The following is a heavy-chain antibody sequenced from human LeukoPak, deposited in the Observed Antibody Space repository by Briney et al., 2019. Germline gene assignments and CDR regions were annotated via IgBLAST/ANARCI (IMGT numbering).Heavy chain of an antibody. D-gene: IGHD6-19*01. J-gene: IGHJ4*02. CDR2: ISYDGSNQ. Sequence: GRSLRLSSAASGFFLSSYAMHWVRQAPGKGLEWVADISYDGSNQFYTDSVKGRFTISRDNSKSTVYLQMNTLRGEDTAVYFCARDNGSGWSYFDYWGQGTLVTVSS. CDR3: ARDNGSGWSYFDY. V-gene: IGHV3-30-3*01. CDR1: GFFLSSYA.